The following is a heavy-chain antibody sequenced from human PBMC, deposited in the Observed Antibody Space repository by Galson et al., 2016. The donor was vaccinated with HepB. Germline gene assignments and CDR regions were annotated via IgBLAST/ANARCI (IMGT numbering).Heavy chain of an antibody. Sequence: LRLSCAASGFTFSSNAMSWVRQAPGKGLLWVSSLSVSGGTTYYADSVKGRFTISRDNSKNTLYLQMNSLRAEDTAVYYCAKDAGKYGPGDYFDNWGQGTLVTVSS. CDR3: AKDAGKYGPGDYFDN. D-gene: IGHD3-10*01. CDR2: LSVSGGTT. J-gene: IGHJ4*02. CDR1: GFTFSSNA. V-gene: IGHV3-23*01.